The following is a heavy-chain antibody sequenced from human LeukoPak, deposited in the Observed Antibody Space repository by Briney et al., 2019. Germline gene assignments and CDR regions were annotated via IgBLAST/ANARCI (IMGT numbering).Heavy chain of an antibody. CDR1: GCTVSSNY. D-gene: IGHD2-15*01. CDR2: LYSAGAT. Sequence: PGGSLRLSCAASGCTVSSNYMSWVRQAPGKGLEWVSILYSAGATYYADSVKGRFTISRDNSKNTLYLQMNSLRVEDTAVYYCASGGTGARKFYSDPFHYWGQGTLVTVSS. CDR3: ASGGTGARKFYSDPFHY. V-gene: IGHV3-53*01. J-gene: IGHJ4*02.